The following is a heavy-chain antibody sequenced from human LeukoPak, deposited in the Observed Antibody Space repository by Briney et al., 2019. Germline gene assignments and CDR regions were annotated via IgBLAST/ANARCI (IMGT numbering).Heavy chain of an antibody. J-gene: IGHJ4*02. V-gene: IGHV3-30*03. Sequence: GRSLRLSCAASGFTFSSYGMHWVRQAPGKGLEWVAVISYDGSNKYYADSVKGRFTISRDNSKNTLYLQMNSLRAEDTAVYYCARASSSWYEYGPLDYWGQGTLVTVSS. D-gene: IGHD6-13*01. CDR1: GFTFSSYG. CDR2: ISYDGSNK. CDR3: ARASSSWYEYGPLDY.